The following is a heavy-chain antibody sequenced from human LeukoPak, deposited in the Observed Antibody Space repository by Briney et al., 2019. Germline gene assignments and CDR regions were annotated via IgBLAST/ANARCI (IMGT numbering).Heavy chain of an antibody. V-gene: IGHV3-21*01. CDR1: GFTFRRHS. J-gene: IGHJ4*02. Sequence: GGSLRLSCAASGFTFRRHSMNWVRQGPGKGLEWVSSISSSGDYIYYADSLKGRFTISRDNAKNSLSLQMNSLRAEDTAVYYCAKDGAWFGDRRDYYFDYWGQGTLVTVSS. CDR2: ISSSGDYI. D-gene: IGHD3-10*01. CDR3: AKDGAWFGDRRDYYFDY.